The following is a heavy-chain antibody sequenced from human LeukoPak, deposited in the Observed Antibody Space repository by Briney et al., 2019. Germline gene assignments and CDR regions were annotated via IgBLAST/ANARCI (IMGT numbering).Heavy chain of an antibody. CDR2: ISSSGSTK. Sequence: GGSLRLSCAASGFTFSDYYMSWIRQAPGKGLEWVSYISSSGSTKYYADSVKGRFTISRDNAKNSLYLQMNSLRAEDTAVYYCATTVVTAIRGAFDIWGQGTMVTVSS. CDR1: GFTFSDYY. D-gene: IGHD2-21*02. J-gene: IGHJ3*02. V-gene: IGHV3-11*01. CDR3: ATTVVTAIRGAFDI.